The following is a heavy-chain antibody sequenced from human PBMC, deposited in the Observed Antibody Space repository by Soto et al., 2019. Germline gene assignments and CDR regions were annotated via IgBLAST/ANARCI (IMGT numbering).Heavy chain of an antibody. D-gene: IGHD3-22*01. J-gene: IGHJ4*02. CDR2: IYYSGST. CDR1: GGSISSYY. Sequence: PSENLSLTCTVSGGSISSYYWSWIRQPPGKGLEWIGYIYYSGSTNYNPSLKSRVTISVDTSKNQFSLKLSSVTAADTAVYYCARGVDSDYYDSSGPNLVDYWGQGTLVTVS. CDR3: ARGVDSDYYDSSGPNLVDY. V-gene: IGHV4-59*01.